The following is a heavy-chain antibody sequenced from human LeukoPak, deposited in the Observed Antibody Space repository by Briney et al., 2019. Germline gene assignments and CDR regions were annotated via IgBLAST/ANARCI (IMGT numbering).Heavy chain of an antibody. Sequence: PSETLSLTCTVSGGSVTSTNYNWGWIRQPPGKGLEWIGTFYYDGTMYYNPSLKSRVTISVDTSTNQFSLKLTSVTAADTAVYYCARQFRSEKYPKYPDSWGQGTLVTVSS. CDR2: FYYDGTM. CDR1: GGSVTSTNYN. CDR3: ARQFRSEKYPKYPDS. J-gene: IGHJ4*02. D-gene: IGHD2-2*01. V-gene: IGHV4-39*01.